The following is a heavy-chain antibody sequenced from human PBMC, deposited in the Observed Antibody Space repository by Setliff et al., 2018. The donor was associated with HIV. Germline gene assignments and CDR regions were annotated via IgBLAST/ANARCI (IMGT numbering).Heavy chain of an antibody. V-gene: IGHV3-74*01. CDR1: GFTFRSYA. CDR2: IRTDGSST. D-gene: IGHD3-22*01. J-gene: IGHJ4*02. Sequence: PGGSLRLSCAASGFTFRSYAMSWVRQAPGKGLVWVSRIRTDGSSTTYADSVKGRFTISRDNAKNILYLQMNSLTAEDTAVYYCAREGNYESRLDYWGQGTQVTVSS. CDR3: AREGNYESRLDY.